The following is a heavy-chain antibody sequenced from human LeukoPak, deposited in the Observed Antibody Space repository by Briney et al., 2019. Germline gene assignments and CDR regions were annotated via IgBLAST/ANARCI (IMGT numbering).Heavy chain of an antibody. V-gene: IGHV3-7*01. J-gene: IGHJ5*02. D-gene: IGHD3-9*01. CDR2: IKQDGSEK. CDR3: ARETVLRYFDWLSQGNWFDP. CDR1: GFTFSSYW. Sequence: GGSLRLSCAASGFTFSSYWMSWVRQAPGKGLEWVANIKQDGSEKYYVDSVKGRFTISRDNAKNSLYLQMNSLRAEGTAVYYCARETVLRYFDWLSQGNWFDPWGQGTLVTVSS.